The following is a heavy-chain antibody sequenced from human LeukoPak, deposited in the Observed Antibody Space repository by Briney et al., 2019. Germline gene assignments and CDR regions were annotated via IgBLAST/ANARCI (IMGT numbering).Heavy chain of an antibody. D-gene: IGHD2/OR15-2a*01. CDR3: AKDQTFGGSSLDY. Sequence: GGSLRLSCTASGFTFGDYAMSWFRQAPGKGLEWVSAISGSGGSTYYADSVKGRFTISRDNSKNTLYLQMNSLRAEDTAVYYCAKDQTFGGSSLDYWGQGTLVTVSS. CDR2: ISGSGGST. V-gene: IGHV3-23*01. CDR1: GFTFGDYA. J-gene: IGHJ4*02.